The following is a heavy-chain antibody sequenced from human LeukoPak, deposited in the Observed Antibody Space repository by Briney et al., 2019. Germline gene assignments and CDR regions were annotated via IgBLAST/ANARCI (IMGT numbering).Heavy chain of an antibody. CDR3: ARHFIPDGSNGIDY. CDR2: IYYSVST. Sequence: SETLSLTCTVSGGSTSSSSYYWGWIRQPPGKGLEWLGSIYYSVSTYYIASLKSRVTISVDTSKNQFSLKLSSVTAADTAVYYCARHFIPDGSNGIDYWGQGTLVTVSS. D-gene: IGHD5-24*01. J-gene: IGHJ4*02. CDR1: GGSTSSSSYY. V-gene: IGHV4-39*01.